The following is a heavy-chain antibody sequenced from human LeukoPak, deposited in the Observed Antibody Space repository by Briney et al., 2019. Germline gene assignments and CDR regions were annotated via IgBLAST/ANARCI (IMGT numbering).Heavy chain of an antibody. CDR2: INPNSGGT. D-gene: IGHD1-26*01. CDR3: AKEDSGSSIDY. Sequence: ASVKVSCTASGYTXTGYYMHWVRQAPGQGLESMGWINPNSGGTNYAQKFQGRVTMTRDTSINTDYMELSRLRSDDTAVYYCAKEDSGSSIDYWGQGTLVTVSS. V-gene: IGHV1-2*02. J-gene: IGHJ4*02. CDR1: GYTXTGYY.